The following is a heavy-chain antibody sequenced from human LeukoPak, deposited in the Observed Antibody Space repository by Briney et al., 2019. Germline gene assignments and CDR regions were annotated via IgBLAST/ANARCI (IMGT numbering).Heavy chain of an antibody. CDR1: GFTFSMYA. D-gene: IGHD2/OR15-2a*01. V-gene: IGHV3-23*01. CDR2: ISSSGGST. CDR3: HKRFGTTFDY. Sequence: PGGSLRLSCAASGFTFSMYAMSWVRQAPGKGLEWVSAISSSGGSTYYADSVKGRFTISRDNSKNTLYLQMNSLRAEDTAVYYCHKRFGTTFDYWGQGTLVTVSS. J-gene: IGHJ4*02.